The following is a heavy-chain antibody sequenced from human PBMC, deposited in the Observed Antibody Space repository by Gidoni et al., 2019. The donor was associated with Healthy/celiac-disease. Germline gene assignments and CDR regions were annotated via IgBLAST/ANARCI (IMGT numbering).Heavy chain of an antibody. D-gene: IGHD6-19*01. Sequence: QVQLVQSGAEVKKPGASVKVSCKASGYTFTSYSMHWVRQAPGQGLEWMGIINPSGGSTSDAQKFQGRVNMTRDTSTSTVYMELSRLRSEDTAVYYCARDRGFGAVAGHDAFDIWGQGTMVTVSS. V-gene: IGHV1-46*01. CDR2: INPSGGST. J-gene: IGHJ3*02. CDR3: ARDRGFGAVAGHDAFDI. CDR1: GYTFTSYS.